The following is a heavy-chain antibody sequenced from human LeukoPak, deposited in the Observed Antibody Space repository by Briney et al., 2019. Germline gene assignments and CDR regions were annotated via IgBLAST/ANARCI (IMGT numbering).Heavy chain of an antibody. CDR1: GFTFSDYG. J-gene: IGHJ4*02. V-gene: IGHV3-30*02. Sequence: GGSLRLSCVAAGFTFSDYGMHWVRQAPGKGLEWVAFIRYDGTKKYYADSVKDRFTISRDDSKNTVYLQMYSLRPEDTAVYYCAKASGRSAYGLDYWGQGTLVTVFS. D-gene: IGHD3-16*01. CDR3: AKASGRSAYGLDY. CDR2: IRYDGTKK.